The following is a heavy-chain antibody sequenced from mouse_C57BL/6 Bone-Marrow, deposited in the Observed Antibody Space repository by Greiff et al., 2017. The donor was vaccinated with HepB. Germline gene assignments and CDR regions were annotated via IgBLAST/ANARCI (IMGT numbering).Heavy chain of an antibody. J-gene: IGHJ1*03. Sequence: EVNVVESEGGLVQPGSSMKLSCTASGFTFSDYYMAWVRQVPEKGLEWVANINYDGSSTYYLDSLKSRFIISRDNAKNILYLQMSSLKSEDTATYYCARDWTTVVDWYFDVWGTGTTVTVSS. V-gene: IGHV5-16*01. CDR1: GFTFSDYY. CDR3: ARDWTTVVDWYFDV. D-gene: IGHD1-1*01. CDR2: INYDGSST.